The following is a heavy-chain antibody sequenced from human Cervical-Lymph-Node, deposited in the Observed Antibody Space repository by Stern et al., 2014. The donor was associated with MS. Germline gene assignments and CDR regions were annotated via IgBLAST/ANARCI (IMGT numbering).Heavy chain of an antibody. CDR3: AREMGEWELLKGGDDVSDI. Sequence: QVQLQESGPGLVKPSQTLSLTCSVSGGSISSGGFYWSWIRQHPGKGLEWIGYISYSGETYYNPSLKRRVSISVDTSKKQFSLKMTSVTAADTAVYYCAREMGEWELLKGGDDVSDIWGQGTMVTVSS. V-gene: IGHV4-31*03. CDR1: GGSISSGGFY. J-gene: IGHJ3*02. D-gene: IGHD1-26*01. CDR2: ISYSGET.